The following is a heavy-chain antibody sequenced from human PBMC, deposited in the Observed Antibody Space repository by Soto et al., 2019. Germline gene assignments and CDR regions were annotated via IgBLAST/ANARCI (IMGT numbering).Heavy chain of an antibody. V-gene: IGHV3-23*01. CDR2: VSIGGST. J-gene: IGHJ4*02. CDR1: GFTFSGYA. CDR3: AKRRGAGGHFDY. D-gene: IGHD2-15*01. Sequence: VSLRLSCAASGFTFSGYAMGWVRQGPGKGLEWVAVVSIGGSTHYADSVRGRFTISRDNSKNTLSLQMNSLTAEDTAVYFCAKRRGAGGHFDYWGQGALVTVSS.